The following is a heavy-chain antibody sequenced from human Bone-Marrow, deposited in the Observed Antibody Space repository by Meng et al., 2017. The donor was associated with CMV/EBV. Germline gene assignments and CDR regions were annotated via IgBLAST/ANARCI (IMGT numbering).Heavy chain of an antibody. CDR1: GFTFSTYS. Sequence: GESLKISCAASGFTFSTYSMNWVRQAPGKGLEWVSSISSSSSYVYYADSAKGRFTVSRDNAKNSLYLQMNSLRAEDTAVYFCARQYSSSGFFDYWGQGTLVTVSS. CDR3: ARQYSSSGFFDY. J-gene: IGHJ4*02. V-gene: IGHV3-21*01. CDR2: ISSSSSYV. D-gene: IGHD6-6*01.